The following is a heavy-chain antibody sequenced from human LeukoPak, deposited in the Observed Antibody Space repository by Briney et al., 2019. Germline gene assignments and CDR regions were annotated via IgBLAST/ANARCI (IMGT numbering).Heavy chain of an antibody. CDR1: GGTFSSYA. Sequence: SVKVSCKASGGTFSSYAISWVRQAPGQGLEWMGRIIPILGIANYAQKFQGRVTITADKSTSTAYMELSSLRSEDTAVYYCARCSSTSCPGGSGMDVWGQGTTVTVS. CDR3: ARCSSTSCPGGSGMDV. J-gene: IGHJ6*02. D-gene: IGHD2-2*01. CDR2: IIPILGIA. V-gene: IGHV1-69*04.